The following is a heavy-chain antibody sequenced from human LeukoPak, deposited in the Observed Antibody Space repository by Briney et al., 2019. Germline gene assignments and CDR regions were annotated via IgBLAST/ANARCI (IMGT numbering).Heavy chain of an antibody. D-gene: IGHD3-22*01. CDR1: GFTFSDYY. Sequence: GGSLRLSCAASGFTFSDYYMSWIRQAPGKGLEWVSYISNSGSTIYYADSVKGRFTISRDNAKNSLYLQMNSLRAEDTAVYYCAKEEGYYYDSGGYYVEYFQHWGQGTLVTVSS. V-gene: IGHV3-11*01. J-gene: IGHJ1*01. CDR3: AKEEGYYYDSGGYYVEYFQH. CDR2: ISNSGSTI.